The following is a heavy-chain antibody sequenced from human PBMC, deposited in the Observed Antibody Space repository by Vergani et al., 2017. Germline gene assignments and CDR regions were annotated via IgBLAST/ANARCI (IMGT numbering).Heavy chain of an antibody. CDR1: GYTFTGYY. D-gene: IGHD6-13*01. Sequence: QVQLVQSGAEVKKPGASVKVSCKASGYTFTGYYMHWVRQAPGQGLEWMGWINPNSGGTNYAQKFQGRVTMTRDTSISTAYMELSRLRSDDTAVYYCARDTYSSSWSGDYYDYMDVWGKGTTVTVSS. CDR3: ARDTYSSSWSGDYYDYMDV. J-gene: IGHJ6*03. CDR2: INPNSGGT. V-gene: IGHV1-2*02.